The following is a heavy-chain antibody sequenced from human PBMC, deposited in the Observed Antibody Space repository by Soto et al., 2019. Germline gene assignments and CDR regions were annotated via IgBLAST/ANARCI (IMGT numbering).Heavy chain of an antibody. Sequence: SETLSLTCTVSSGSMSGYYWNWIRQPPGKGLEWIGYIYYSGSTNYNPSLKSRVTISVDTSKNQFSLKLSSVTAADTAVYYCARAGDYDFWSGYSNDAFDIWGQGTMVTVSS. CDR1: SGSMSGYY. D-gene: IGHD3-3*01. CDR2: IYYSGST. CDR3: ARAGDYDFWSGYSNDAFDI. J-gene: IGHJ3*02. V-gene: IGHV4-59*01.